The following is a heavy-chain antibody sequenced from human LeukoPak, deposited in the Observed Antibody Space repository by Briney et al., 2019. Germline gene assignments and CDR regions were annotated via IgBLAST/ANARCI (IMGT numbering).Heavy chain of an antibody. J-gene: IGHJ4*02. D-gene: IGHD3-9*01. V-gene: IGHV3-11*01. CDR1: EFSVGSNY. CDR2: ISDNSDTR. Sequence: GGSLRLSYAASEFSVGSNYMTWVRQAPGKGLEWVSLISDNSDTRDYIDSVRGRFTISRDNTVKSLYLQMNSLRVEDSAIYYCARDLADTLTGNFDFWGKGTLVTVSS. CDR3: ARDLADTLTGNFDF.